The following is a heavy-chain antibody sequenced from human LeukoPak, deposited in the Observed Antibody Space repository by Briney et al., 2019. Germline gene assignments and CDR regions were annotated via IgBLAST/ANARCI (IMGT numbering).Heavy chain of an antibody. J-gene: IGHJ3*02. Sequence: SETLSLTCAVSGGSISSSGYSWSWIRQPPGKGLEWIGNVYHSGSTYSNPSLKSRVTISADRSKNQFSLKLSSQTAADTAVYYCASGYFGEFADAFDIWGQGTMVTVSP. CDR2: VYHSGST. D-gene: IGHD3-10*01. CDR1: GGSISSSGYS. V-gene: IGHV4-30-2*01. CDR3: ASGYFGEFADAFDI.